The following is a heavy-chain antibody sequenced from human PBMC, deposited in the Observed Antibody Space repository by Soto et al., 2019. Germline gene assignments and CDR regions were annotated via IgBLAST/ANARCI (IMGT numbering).Heavy chain of an antibody. J-gene: IGHJ4*02. CDR1: GFSLSTSGVG. D-gene: IGHD3-22*01. V-gene: IGHV2-5*01. CDR2: IYWNDDK. CDR3: AHISGRYDDSSGYNPFDY. Sequence: QITLKESGPTLVKPTQTLTLTCTFSGFSLSTSGVGVGWIRQPPGKALEWLALIYWNDDKRYSPSLKSRLTITKDTSKNQVVLTMNNMDPVDTATSYCAHISGRYDDSSGYNPFDYWGQGTLVTVSS.